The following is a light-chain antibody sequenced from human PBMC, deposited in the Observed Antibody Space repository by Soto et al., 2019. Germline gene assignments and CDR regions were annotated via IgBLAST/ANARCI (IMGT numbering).Light chain of an antibody. Sequence: GERVPITCRASQSISSWLAWYQQKPGKAPKLLIYDASSLESGVPSRFSGSGSGTEFTLTISSLQPDDFATYYCQQYNSYSEAFGQGAKVDIK. V-gene: IGKV1-5*01. J-gene: IGKJ1*01. CDR3: QQYNSYSEA. CDR1: QSISSW. CDR2: DAS.